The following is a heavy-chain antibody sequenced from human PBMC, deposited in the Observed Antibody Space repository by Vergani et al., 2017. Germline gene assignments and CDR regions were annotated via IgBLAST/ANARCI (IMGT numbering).Heavy chain of an antibody. D-gene: IGHD3-10*01. V-gene: IGHV3-66*02. CDR1: GSTVSGNY. Sequence: ELQLVESGGGLVQPGGSLRLFCAASGSTVSGNYMTWVRQAPGKGLEWVSNIYSGDETYYADSVKGRLTISRDTSKNTLHLQINNLRVEDTTEYYCASGKYYGSGTYVDPWGQGTLVTVSS. J-gene: IGHJ5*02. CDR2: IYSGDET. CDR3: ASGKYYGSGTYVDP.